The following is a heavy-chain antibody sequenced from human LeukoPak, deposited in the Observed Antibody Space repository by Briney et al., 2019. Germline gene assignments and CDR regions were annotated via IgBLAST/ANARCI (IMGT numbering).Heavy chain of an antibody. J-gene: IGHJ3*02. V-gene: IGHV3-33*01. Sequence: GGFLRLSCAASGFTFSSYGMHWVRQAPGKGLEWVAVIWYDGSNKYYADSVKGRFTISRDNSKNTLYLQMNSLRAEDTAVYYCARGRDIGYCSSTSCPDAFDIWGQGTMVTVSS. D-gene: IGHD2-2*01. CDR1: GFTFSSYG. CDR3: ARGRDIGYCSSTSCPDAFDI. CDR2: IWYDGSNK.